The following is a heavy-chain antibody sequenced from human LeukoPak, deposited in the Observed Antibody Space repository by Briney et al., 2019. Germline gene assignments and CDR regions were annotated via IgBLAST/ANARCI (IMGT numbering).Heavy chain of an antibody. J-gene: IGHJ4*02. D-gene: IGHD2-2*01. V-gene: IGHV4-34*01. CDR3: ARGPRGYCSSTSCSKGFDY. Sequence: SETLSLTCTVSGGSISCGDYYWSWIRQPPGKGLEWIGEINHSGSTNYNPSLKSRVTISVDTSKNQFSLKLSSVTAADTAVYYCARGPRGYCSSTSCSKGFDYWGQGTLVTVSS. CDR2: INHSGST. CDR1: GGSISCGDYY.